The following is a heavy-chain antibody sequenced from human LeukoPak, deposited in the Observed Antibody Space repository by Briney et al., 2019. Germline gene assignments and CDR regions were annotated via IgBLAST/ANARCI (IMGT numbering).Heavy chain of an antibody. V-gene: IGHV3-33*08. CDR3: GRDLAVGRPSFDS. CDR2: IWYHGRNQ. CDR1: GFTFDDYG. Sequence: GGSLRLSCAASGFTFDDYGMSWVRQAPGEGLEWVADIWYHGRNQYYADSVKGRFTISRDNSKSTLYLQMNSLRVEDTAVYFCGRDLAVGRPSFDSWGQGTLVTVSS. D-gene: IGHD3/OR15-3a*01. J-gene: IGHJ4*02.